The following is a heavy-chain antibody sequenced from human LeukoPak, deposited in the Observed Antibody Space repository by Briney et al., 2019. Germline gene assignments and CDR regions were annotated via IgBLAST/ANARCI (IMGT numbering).Heavy chain of an antibody. Sequence: GGSLRLSCAASGFTFSSYEMNWVRQAPGKGLEWVSYISSSGSTIYYADSVKGRFTISRDNAKNSLYLQMNSLRAEDTAVYYCARAEYSSSWYGVNWFDSWGQGTLVTVSS. CDR2: ISSSGSTI. CDR1: GFTFSSYE. J-gene: IGHJ5*01. D-gene: IGHD6-13*01. CDR3: ARAEYSSSWYGVNWFDS. V-gene: IGHV3-48*03.